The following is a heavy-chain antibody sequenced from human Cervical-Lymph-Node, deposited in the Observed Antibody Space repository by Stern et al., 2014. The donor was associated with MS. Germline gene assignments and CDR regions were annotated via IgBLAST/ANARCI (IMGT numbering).Heavy chain of an antibody. D-gene: IGHD3-22*01. CDR1: GFTFRSYG. Sequence: VQLEESGGGVVQPGRSLRLSCAASGFTFRSYGMHWVRKSPGKGLEWVAVISYDGSNKYYADSVKGRFIISRDNPKDTLYLQMNSLRAEDTAVYYCAKRHYYDSSGYAVDYWGQGTLVTVSS. CDR3: AKRHYYDSSGYAVDY. J-gene: IGHJ4*02. CDR2: ISYDGSNK. V-gene: IGHV3-30*18.